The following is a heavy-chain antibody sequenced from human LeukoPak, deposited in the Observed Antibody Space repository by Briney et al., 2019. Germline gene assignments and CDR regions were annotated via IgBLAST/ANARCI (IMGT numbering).Heavy chain of an antibody. Sequence: SQTLSLTCTVSGASDSSGSYYWSWVRQPAGKGLDCIGHIYTSGSTNYNPSLKGRVTISLDPSKNQFSLKLSSVTAADTAVYYCARQTYGATDVWGKGTTVTVSS. CDR2: IYTSGST. J-gene: IGHJ6*04. CDR3: ARQTYGATDV. D-gene: IGHD3-16*01. V-gene: IGHV4-61*09. CDR1: GASDSSGSYY.